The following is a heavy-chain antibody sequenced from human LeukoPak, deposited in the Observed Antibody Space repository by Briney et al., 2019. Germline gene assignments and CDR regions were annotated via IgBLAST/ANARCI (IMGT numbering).Heavy chain of an antibody. Sequence: PSETLSLTCTVSGGSMSSSSYYWGWIRQPPGKGLEWIGSIYHSGHSDYNPSLKSRATISVDTSKNQFSLKLSSVTAADTALYYCAKHYMGSSYNHGLDCWGQGTLVTVSS. V-gene: IGHV4-39*01. J-gene: IGHJ4*02. D-gene: IGHD3-10*01. CDR3: AKHYMGSSYNHGLDC. CDR1: GGSMSSSSYY. CDR2: IYHSGHS.